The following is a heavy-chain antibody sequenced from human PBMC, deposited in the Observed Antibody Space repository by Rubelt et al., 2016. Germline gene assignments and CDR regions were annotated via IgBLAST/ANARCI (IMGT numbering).Heavy chain of an antibody. V-gene: IGHV4-34*01. CDR2: INHSGST. CDR3: ASARFSDLFRAFDI. CDR1: GGSFSIYY. D-gene: IGHD2-21*01. J-gene: IGHJ3*02. Sequence: QVQLQQWGAGLLKPSETLSLTCAVYGGSFSIYYWSWIRQPPGKGLEWIGEINHSGSTNYNPSRTSRVTRSVDPSTIQFSLRLISGTAADTAVYYCASARFSDLFRAFDIWGQGTMVTVSS.